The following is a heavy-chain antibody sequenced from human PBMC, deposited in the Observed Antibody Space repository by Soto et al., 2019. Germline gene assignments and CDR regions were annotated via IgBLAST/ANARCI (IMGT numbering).Heavy chain of an antibody. V-gene: IGHV1-69*13. Sequence: SVKVSCKASGGAFSSYAISWVRQAPGQGLEWMGGIIPIFGTANYAQKFQGRVTITADESTSTAYMELSSLRSEDTAVYYCAGAVGDPYNWFDPWGQGTLVTVSS. CDR3: AGAVGDPYNWFDP. CDR2: IIPIFGTA. D-gene: IGHD3-3*01. CDR1: GGAFSSYA. J-gene: IGHJ5*02.